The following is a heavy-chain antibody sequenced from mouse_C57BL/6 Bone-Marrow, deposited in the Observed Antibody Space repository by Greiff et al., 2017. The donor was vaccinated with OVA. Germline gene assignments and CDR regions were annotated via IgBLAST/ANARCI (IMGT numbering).Heavy chain of an antibody. CDR2: ISYSGST. D-gene: IGHD1-1*01. CDR1: GYSITSGYD. J-gene: IGHJ3*01. V-gene: IGHV3-1*01. Sequence: EVKLQESGPGMVKPSQSLSLTCTVTGYSITSGYDWHWIRHFPGNKLEWMGYISYSGSTNYNPSLKSRISITHDTSKNHFFLKLNSVTTEDTATYYCAREGYGSSFFAYWGQGTLVTVSA. CDR3: AREGYGSSFFAY.